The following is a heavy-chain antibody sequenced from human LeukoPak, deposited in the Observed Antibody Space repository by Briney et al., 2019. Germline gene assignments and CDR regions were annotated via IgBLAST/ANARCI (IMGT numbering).Heavy chain of an antibody. CDR1: GFTFSNYA. J-gene: IGHJ4*02. V-gene: IGHV3-23*01. CDR2: ISGSGGST. Sequence: GGSLRLSCAASGFTFSNYAMSWVRQAPGKGLEWVSAISGSGGSTYNADSVKGRFTISRDNAKNSLFLQMNSLRAEDTAVYFCVRGQYFSTTYYFDYWGQGTLVTVSS. CDR3: VRGQYFSTTYYFDY. D-gene: IGHD2/OR15-2a*01.